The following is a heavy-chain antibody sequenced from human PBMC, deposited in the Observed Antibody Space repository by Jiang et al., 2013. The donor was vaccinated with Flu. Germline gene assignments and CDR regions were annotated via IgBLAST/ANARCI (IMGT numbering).Heavy chain of an antibody. V-gene: IGHV1-69*06. J-gene: IGHJ4*02. CDR2: TIPIFDTT. CDR3: ARGVGGYSYGYVLY. Sequence: FSSYAISWVRQAPGQGLEWMGGTIPIFDTTKYAQKFEGRLTITVDKSTSTAYMELNSLRSEDTAVYYCARGVGGYSYGYVLYWGQGTLVTVSS. CDR1: FSSYA. D-gene: IGHD5-18*01.